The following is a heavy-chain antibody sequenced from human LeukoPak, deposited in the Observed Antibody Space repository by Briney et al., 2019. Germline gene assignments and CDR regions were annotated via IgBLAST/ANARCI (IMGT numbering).Heavy chain of an antibody. J-gene: IGHJ3*02. V-gene: IGHV5-51*01. D-gene: IGHD1-20*01. CDR2: IYPGDSDN. CDR3: ATQLITGTTVGPPGTGAFDI. Sequence: HGESLKISCKGFGYSFPSYWIGWVRQMPGKGLEWMGIIYPGDSDNRYSPSFQGQVTLSADKSISTAYLPWSSLEASAHGIVYCATQLITGTTVGPPGTGAFDIWGQGTMVTVCS. CDR1: GYSFPSYW.